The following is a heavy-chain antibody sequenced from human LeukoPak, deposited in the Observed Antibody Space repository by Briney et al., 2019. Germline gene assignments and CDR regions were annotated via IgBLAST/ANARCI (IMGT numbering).Heavy chain of an antibody. V-gene: IGHV3-74*01. CDR3: ARDLSFSPDH. J-gene: IGHJ4*02. Sequence: GGSLRLSCAGSGFTLSSSWMHWVRQAPGKGPVWVAYVSPDGNLANYADSVKGRFIISRDNAKNTLFLQMNSLRAEDTAVYYCARDLSFSPDHWGQGTLVTVSS. CDR1: GFTLSSSW. CDR2: VSPDGNLA.